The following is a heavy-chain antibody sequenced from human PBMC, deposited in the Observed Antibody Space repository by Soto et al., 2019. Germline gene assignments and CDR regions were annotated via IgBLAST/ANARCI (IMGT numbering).Heavy chain of an antibody. V-gene: IGHV1-3*01. D-gene: IGHD6-13*01. CDR2: INAGNGST. CDR3: ARDLYSSSWYRFQH. CDR1: GYTFTSYA. J-gene: IGHJ1*01. Sequence: ASVKVSCKASGYTFTSYAMHWVRQAPGQRLEWMGWINAGNGSTKYSQKFQGRVTITRDTSASTAYMEQSSLRSEDTSVYFCARDLYSSSWYRFQHWGQGTLVTVSS.